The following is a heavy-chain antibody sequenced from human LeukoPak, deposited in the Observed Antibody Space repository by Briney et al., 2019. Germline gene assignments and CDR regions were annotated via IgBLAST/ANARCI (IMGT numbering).Heavy chain of an antibody. CDR2: IRSKANSDET. J-gene: IGHJ4*01. V-gene: IGHV3-73*01. CDR1: GFIFSDSA. Sequence: PGGSLRLSCTVSGFIFSDSAIHWVRQAAGKGLEWVGRIRSKANSDETAYAASVKGRFTISRDDSKDTAYLRMHSLKPEDTAVYHCTSPAHDFDFWSGYYSVWGRGAQVTVSS. D-gene: IGHD3-3*01. CDR3: TSPAHDFDFWSGYYSV.